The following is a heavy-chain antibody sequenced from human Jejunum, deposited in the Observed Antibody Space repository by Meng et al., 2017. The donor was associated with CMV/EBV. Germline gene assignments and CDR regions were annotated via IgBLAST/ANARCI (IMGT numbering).Heavy chain of an antibody. CDR1: GFSFSKYA. CDR2: ISGPGSTT. Sequence: SGFSFSKYAMGWVRQAPGKGLEWVSAISGPGSTTYYADSAEGRFTITRDNSKNTVYLQMNSLRDGDTATYFCAKYSFGIIVCPGSWGQGTLVTVSS. V-gene: IGHV3-23*01. J-gene: IGHJ5*02. D-gene: IGHD3-3*01. CDR3: AKYSFGIIVCPGS.